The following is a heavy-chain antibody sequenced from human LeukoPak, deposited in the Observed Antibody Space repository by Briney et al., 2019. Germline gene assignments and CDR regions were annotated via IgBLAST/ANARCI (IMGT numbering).Heavy chain of an antibody. J-gene: IGHJ3*02. V-gene: IGHV4-59*01. CDR2: IYYSGST. Sequence: SETLSLTCTVSGGSISSYYWSWIRQPPGKGLEWIGYIYYSGSTNYNPSLKSRVTISVDTSKNQFPLKLSSVTAADTAVYYCARDKDAFDIWGQGTMVTVSS. CDR1: GGSISSYY. CDR3: ARDKDAFDI.